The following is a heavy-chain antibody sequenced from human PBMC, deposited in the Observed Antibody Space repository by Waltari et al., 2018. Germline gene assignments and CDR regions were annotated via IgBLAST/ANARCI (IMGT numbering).Heavy chain of an antibody. J-gene: IGHJ4*02. CDR1: GCTFINYA. V-gene: IGHV3-23*01. D-gene: IGHD3-22*01. CDR3: ARHLYSIDYLELDN. Sequence: EGHLLESGGGLVQPGGSLRLSCVATGCTFINYAMSWVRQAPGKGLEWVSGISDSGVVTKYADSVKGRFTVSRDNSKNTLYLQLNSLRAEDTAVYYCARHLYSIDYLELDNWGQGTLVTVSS. CDR2: ISDSGVVT.